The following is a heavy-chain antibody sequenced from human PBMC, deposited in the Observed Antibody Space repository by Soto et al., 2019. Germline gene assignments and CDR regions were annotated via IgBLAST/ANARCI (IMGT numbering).Heavy chain of an antibody. CDR3: ARRRGSSSWYYDY. D-gene: IGHD6-13*01. Sequence: QLQLQESGPGLVKPSETLSLTCTVSGGSISSSSYYWGWIRQPPGKGLEWIGSIYYSGSTYYNPSLTSRVPISVDTSKHQFSLKLSCVTAADTAVYYCARRRGSSSWYYDYWGQGTLVTVSS. CDR1: GGSISSSSYY. J-gene: IGHJ4*02. CDR2: IYYSGST. V-gene: IGHV4-39*01.